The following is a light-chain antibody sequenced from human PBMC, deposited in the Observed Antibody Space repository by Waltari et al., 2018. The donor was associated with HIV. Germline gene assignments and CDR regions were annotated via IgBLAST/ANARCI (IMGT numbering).Light chain of an antibody. Sequence: QSVLTQPPSTSGTPGQRVTISCFGSSSNIGSNYVYWYQHLPGTAPKLLIYRNNQRPSGVPDRFSGSKSGTSASLAISGLRSEDEGDYSCAAWDDTRGGLWVFGGGTKVTVL. J-gene: IGLJ3*02. V-gene: IGLV1-47*01. CDR2: RNN. CDR3: AAWDDTRGGLWV. CDR1: SSNIGSNY.